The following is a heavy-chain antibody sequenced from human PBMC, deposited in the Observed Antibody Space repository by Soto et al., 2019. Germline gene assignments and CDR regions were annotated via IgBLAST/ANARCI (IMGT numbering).Heavy chain of an antibody. Sequence: ASVKVSCKASGYTFTSYDINWVRQATGQGLEWMGWMNPNSGNTGCAQKFQGRVTMTRNTSISTAYMELSSLRSEDTAVYYCARVGSSSWTYYYYYYGMDVWGQGTTVTVSS. D-gene: IGHD6-13*01. CDR2: MNPNSGNT. J-gene: IGHJ6*02. CDR3: ARVGSSSWTYYYYYYGMDV. CDR1: GYTFTSYD. V-gene: IGHV1-8*01.